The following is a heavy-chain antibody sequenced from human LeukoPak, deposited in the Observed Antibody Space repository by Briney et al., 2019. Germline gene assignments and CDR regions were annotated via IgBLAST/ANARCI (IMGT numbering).Heavy chain of an antibody. CDR3: ARDPYNWNDEYYFDY. CDR1: GFTFSSCS. CDR2: ISSSSSTI. Sequence: GGSLRLSCAASGFTFSSCSMNWVRQAPGKGLEWVSYISSSSSTIYYADSVKGRFTISRDNAKNSLYLQMDSLRAEDTAVYYCARDPYNWNDEYYFDYWGQGTLVTVSS. J-gene: IGHJ4*02. D-gene: IGHD1-20*01. V-gene: IGHV3-48*04.